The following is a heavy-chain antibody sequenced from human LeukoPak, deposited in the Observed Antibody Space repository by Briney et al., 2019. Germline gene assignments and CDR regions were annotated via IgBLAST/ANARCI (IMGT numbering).Heavy chain of an antibody. D-gene: IGHD1-20*01. CDR1: GFTFSDYY. CDR2: ISSSGSTI. J-gene: IGHJ4*02. Sequence: PGGSLRLSCAASGFTFSDYYMSWIRQAPGKGLEWVSYISSSGSTIYYADSVKGRFTISRDNAKNSLYLQMRSLRAEDTAVYYCARESITGHRDFDYWGQGTLVTVSS. V-gene: IGHV3-11*04. CDR3: ARESITGHRDFDY.